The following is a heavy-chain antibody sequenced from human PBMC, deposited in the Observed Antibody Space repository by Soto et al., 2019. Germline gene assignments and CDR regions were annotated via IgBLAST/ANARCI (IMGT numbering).Heavy chain of an antibody. CDR1: GGSISSYY. V-gene: IGHV4-59*01. D-gene: IGHD3-22*01. CDR2: IYYSGST. CDR3: ARGEGGYYDSSGS. J-gene: IGHJ5*02. Sequence: SETLSLTCTVSGGSISSYYWSWIRQPPGKGLEWIGYIYYSGSTNHNPSLKSRVTISVDTSKNQFSLKLSSVTAADTAVYYCARGEGGYYDSSGSWGQGTLVTVSS.